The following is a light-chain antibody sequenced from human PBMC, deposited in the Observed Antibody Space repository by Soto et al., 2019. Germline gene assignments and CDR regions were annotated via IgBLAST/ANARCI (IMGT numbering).Light chain of an antibody. J-gene: IGLJ2*01. Sequence: QSALTQPASVSGSPGQSITISCTGTSSDVGNYNLVSWYQQHPGRAPKLIIYEANERPSGVSDRFSGSKSGITASLTISGLQHEDEADYYCCSYAGSNTYVLFGGGTKVTVL. CDR3: CSYAGSNTYVL. CDR2: EAN. CDR1: SSDVGNYNL. V-gene: IGLV2-23*01.